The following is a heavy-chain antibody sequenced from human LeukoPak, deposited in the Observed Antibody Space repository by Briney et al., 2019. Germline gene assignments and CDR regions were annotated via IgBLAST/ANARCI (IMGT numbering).Heavy chain of an antibody. J-gene: IGHJ3*02. CDR3: ARALSGYDAFDI. D-gene: IGHD1-26*01. Sequence: ASVKVSCKASGYTFTGYYMHWVRQAPGQGLEWMGWINPNSGGTNYAQKFQGRVTMTRDTSISTAYMELSRLRSDDTAVYSCARALSGYDAFDIWGQGTMVTVSS. CDR2: INPNSGGT. V-gene: IGHV1-2*02. CDR1: GYTFTGYY.